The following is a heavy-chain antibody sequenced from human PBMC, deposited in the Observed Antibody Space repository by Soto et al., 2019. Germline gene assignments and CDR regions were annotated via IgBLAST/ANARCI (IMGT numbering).Heavy chain of an antibody. CDR2: IYYSGST. J-gene: IGHJ6*02. CDR3: ARRNYDILTGPALYYYYGMDV. V-gene: IGHV4-39*07. Sequence: SETLSLTCTVSGGSISSSSYYWGWIRQPPGKGLEWIGSIYYSGSTYYNPSLKSRVTISVDTSKNQFSLKLSSVTAADTAVYYCARRNYDILTGPALYYYYGMDVWGQGTTVTSP. D-gene: IGHD3-9*01. CDR1: GGSISSSSYY.